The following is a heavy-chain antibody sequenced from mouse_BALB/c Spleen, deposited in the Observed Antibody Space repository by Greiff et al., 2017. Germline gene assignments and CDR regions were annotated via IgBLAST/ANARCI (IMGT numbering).Heavy chain of an antibody. D-gene: IGHD2-1*01. Sequence: EVMLVESGGGLVQPGGSRKLSCAASGFTFSSFGMHWVRQAPEKGLEWVAYISSGSSTIYYADTVKGRFTISRDNPKNTLFLQMTSLRSEDTAMYYCARGELLSYWGQGTTLTVSS. V-gene: IGHV5-17*02. CDR2: ISSGSSTI. CDR3: ARGELLSY. J-gene: IGHJ2*01. CDR1: GFTFSSFG.